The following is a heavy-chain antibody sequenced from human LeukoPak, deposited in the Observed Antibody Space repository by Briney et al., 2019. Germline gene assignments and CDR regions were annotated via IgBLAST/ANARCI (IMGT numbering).Heavy chain of an antibody. D-gene: IGHD6-19*01. J-gene: IGHJ4*02. Sequence: PSQTLSLTCTVSGGSISSGDYYWGWVRQPPGTGLEWVGYIYYSGSTYYNPSLKSRVTISVDTSKNQFSLKLSSVTAADTAVYYCARDLDGYSSGWYYFDYWGQGTLVTVSS. CDR2: IYYSGST. V-gene: IGHV4-30-4*01. CDR1: GGSISSGDYY. CDR3: ARDLDGYSSGWYYFDY.